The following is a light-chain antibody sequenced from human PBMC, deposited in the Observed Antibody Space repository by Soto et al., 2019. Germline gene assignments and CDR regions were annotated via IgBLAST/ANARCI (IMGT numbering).Light chain of an antibody. CDR1: QSVSSN. Sequence: EIVMTQSAASLSVSPGERGTLXCRASQSVSSNLAWYQQKPGQAPRLLIYGASTRAHGSPARFSGSGSGTEFTPTISSLQSEDFAVYYGQQYNNWPLTFGGGTKVDIK. CDR3: QQYNNWPLT. CDR2: GAS. J-gene: IGKJ4*01. V-gene: IGKV3-15*01.